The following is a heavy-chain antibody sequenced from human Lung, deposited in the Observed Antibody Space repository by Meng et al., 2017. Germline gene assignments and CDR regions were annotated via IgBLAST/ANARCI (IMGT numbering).Heavy chain of an antibody. Sequence: QVQLVQSGAEVKKPGASVKVSCKASGYTFTSYAMHWVRQAPGQRLEWMGWINAGNGNTKYSQKFQGRVTITRDTSASTAYMEPSSLRSEDTAVYYCARGEGYCTNGVCSPGYWGQGTLVTVSS. J-gene: IGHJ4*02. V-gene: IGHV1-3*01. CDR2: INAGNGNT. CDR1: GYTFTSYA. CDR3: ARGEGYCTNGVCSPGY. D-gene: IGHD2-8*01.